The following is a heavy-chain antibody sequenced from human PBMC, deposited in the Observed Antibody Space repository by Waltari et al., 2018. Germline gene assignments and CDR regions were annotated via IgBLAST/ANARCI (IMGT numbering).Heavy chain of an antibody. J-gene: IGHJ6*02. V-gene: IGHV1-24*01. CDR3: ATSSPLIWGSYNGWDV. Sequence: QVQLVQSGAEVKKPGASVRVSCKLSGYTLNELSIVWGRQARGKGHEWVGGFDPKDGQTIYAEEFQGRVTMTEDTSTDTAYMELSSLKSEDTAVYYCATSSPLIWGSYNGWDVWGQGTTVTVSS. CDR2: FDPKDGQT. D-gene: IGHD3-16*01. CDR1: GYTLNELS.